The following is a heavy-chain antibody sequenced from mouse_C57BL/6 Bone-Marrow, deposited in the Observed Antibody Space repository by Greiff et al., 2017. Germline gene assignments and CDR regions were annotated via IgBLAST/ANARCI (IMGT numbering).Heavy chain of an antibody. CDR3: ARNRYYYGSPWFAY. CDR1: GYTFTSYG. D-gene: IGHD1-1*01. Sequence: QVQLQQSGAELARPGASVKLSCKASGYTFTSYGISRVKQRTGQGLEWIGEIYPRSGNTYYNEKFKGKATLTADKSSSTAYMELRSLTSEDSAVYFCARNRYYYGSPWFAYWGQGTLVTVSA. J-gene: IGHJ3*01. CDR2: IYPRSGNT. V-gene: IGHV1-81*01.